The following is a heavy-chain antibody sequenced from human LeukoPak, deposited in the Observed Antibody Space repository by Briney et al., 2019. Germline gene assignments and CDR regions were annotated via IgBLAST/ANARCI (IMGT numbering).Heavy chain of an antibody. V-gene: IGHV3-7*01. CDR3: ARRLLWFRELSDYMDV. CDR2: LNQDGSEK. D-gene: IGHD3-10*01. CDR1: GFTFRSYW. Sequence: PGGSLRLSCAASGFTFRSYWMTWVRQAPGKGLEWVANLNQDGSEKYYVDSVKGRFTISRDNAKNSLYLQMNSLRAEDTAVYYCARRLLWFRELSDYMDVWGKGTTVTVSS. J-gene: IGHJ6*03.